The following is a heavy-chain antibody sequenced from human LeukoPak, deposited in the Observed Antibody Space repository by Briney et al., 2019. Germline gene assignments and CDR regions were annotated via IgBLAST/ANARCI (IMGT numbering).Heavy chain of an antibody. V-gene: IGHV1-2*02. D-gene: IGHD5-18*01. J-gene: IGHJ5*02. CDR1: GYTFTGYY. CDR3: ARAQTHQDLQLWLPVGPRQPFDP. Sequence: ASVKVSCKASGYTFTGYYMHWVRQAPGQGLEWMGWINPNSGGTNYAQKFQGRVTMTRNTSISTAYMELSSLRSEDTAVYYCARAQTHQDLQLWLPVGPRQPFDPWGQGTLVTVSS. CDR2: INPNSGGT.